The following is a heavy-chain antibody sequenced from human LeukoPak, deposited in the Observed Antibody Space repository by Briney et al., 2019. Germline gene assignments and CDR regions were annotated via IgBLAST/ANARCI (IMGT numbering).Heavy chain of an antibody. D-gene: IGHD3-9*01. Sequence: SETLSLTCAVDGGSFSGYYWSWIRQPPGKGLEWIGEMNHSGSTNYNPSLKSRVTISVDTSKNQFSLKLSSVTAADTAVYYCASPYDILTGYPPVLVNWGQGTLVTVSS. CDR1: GGSFSGYY. CDR2: MNHSGST. V-gene: IGHV4-34*01. J-gene: IGHJ4*02. CDR3: ASPYDILTGYPPVLVN.